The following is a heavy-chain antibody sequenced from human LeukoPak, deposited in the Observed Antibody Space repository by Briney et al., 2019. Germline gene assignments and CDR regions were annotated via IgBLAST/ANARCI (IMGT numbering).Heavy chain of an antibody. CDR1: GYTFTSNA. V-gene: IGHV7-4-1*01. J-gene: IGHJ4*02. Sequence: GASVKVSCKASGYTFTSNAMNWVRQAPGQGLEWMGWINTNTGNPTYAQGFTGRFVFSLDTSVSTAYLQIGSLTAEDTAVYYCARTHKAADYWGQGTLVTVSS. CDR3: ARTHKAADY. D-gene: IGHD6-13*01. CDR2: INTNTGNP.